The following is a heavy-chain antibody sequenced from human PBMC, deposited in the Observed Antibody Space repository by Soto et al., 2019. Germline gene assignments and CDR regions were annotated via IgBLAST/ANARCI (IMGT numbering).Heavy chain of an antibody. D-gene: IGHD4-17*01. CDR2: IWYDGTKK. J-gene: IGHJ4*02. CDR1: GFTFSNYG. CDR3: ARTPILDYGDHSCAF. Sequence: QVQLVESGGGVVQPGKSLRLSCAASGFTFSNYGMHWVRQAPGKGLEWVAVIWYDGTKKYYQESVRGRFVISRDYSQNTVYLQMNSLRADDLAIYHCARTPILDYGDHSCAFWGPGTLVTVSS. V-gene: IGHV3-33*01.